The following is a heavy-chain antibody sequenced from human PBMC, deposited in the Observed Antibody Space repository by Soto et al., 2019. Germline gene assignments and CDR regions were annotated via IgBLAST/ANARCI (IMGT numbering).Heavy chain of an antibody. CDR2: ISYDGSNK. J-gene: IGHJ6*01. CDR1: GFTFSSYG. D-gene: IGHD5-12*01. Sequence: QVQLVESGGGVVQPGRSLRLSCAASGFTFSSYGMHWVRQAPGKGLEWVAVISYDGSNKYYADSVKGRFTISRDNSKNTLYLQMNSLRAEDTAVYYCAKGVIVATITGYYYYYGMDVW. CDR3: AKGVIVATITGYYYYYGMDV. V-gene: IGHV3-30*18.